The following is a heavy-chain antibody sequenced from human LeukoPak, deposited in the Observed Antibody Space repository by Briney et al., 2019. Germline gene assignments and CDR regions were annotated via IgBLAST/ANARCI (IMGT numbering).Heavy chain of an antibody. CDR3: AKDPPDYGDYIGDNWFDP. V-gene: IGHV3-30*02. Sequence: PGGSLRLSCAASGFTSSSYWMSWVRQAPGKGLEWVAFIRYDGSNKYYADSVKGRFTISRDNSKNTLYLQMNSLRAEDTAVYYCAKDPPDYGDYIGDNWFDPWGQGTLVTVSS. CDR1: GFTSSSYW. D-gene: IGHD4-17*01. CDR2: IRYDGSNK. J-gene: IGHJ5*02.